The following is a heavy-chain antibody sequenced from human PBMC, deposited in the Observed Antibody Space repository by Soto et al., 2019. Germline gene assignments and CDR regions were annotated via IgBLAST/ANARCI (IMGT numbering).Heavy chain of an antibody. CDR1: GGSFSGYY. Sequence: SETLSLTCAVYGGSFSGYYWNWIRQPPGKGLEWIGEIDHSGYTNYNPSLESRVTISVDTSKNQFSLRLTSVTAADTAVYYCARVAARRFDPWGQGTLVTVSS. CDR3: ARVAARRFDP. D-gene: IGHD6-6*01. V-gene: IGHV4-34*01. CDR2: IDHSGYT. J-gene: IGHJ5*02.